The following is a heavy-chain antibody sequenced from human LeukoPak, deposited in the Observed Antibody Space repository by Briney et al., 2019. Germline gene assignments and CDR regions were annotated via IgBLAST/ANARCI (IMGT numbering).Heavy chain of an antibody. V-gene: IGHV1-46*01. CDR1: GYTFTSYY. CDR3: ARGEPVLEWLNLGFDY. D-gene: IGHD3-3*01. CDR2: INPSGGST. Sequence: ASVKVSCKASGYTFTSYYMHWVRQAPGQGLEWMGIINPSGGSTSYAQKSQGRVTMTRDTSTSTVYMELSSLRSEDTAVYDCARGEPVLEWLNLGFDYWGQGTLVTVSS. J-gene: IGHJ4*02.